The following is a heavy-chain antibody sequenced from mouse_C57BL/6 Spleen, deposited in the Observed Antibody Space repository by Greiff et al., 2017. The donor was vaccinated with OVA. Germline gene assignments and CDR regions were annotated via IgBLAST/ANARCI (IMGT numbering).Heavy chain of an antibody. J-gene: IGHJ3*01. D-gene: IGHD1-1*01. CDR3: ARYYGRSGKGFAY. Sequence: QVQLQQPGAELVKPGASVKMSCKASGYTFTSYWITWVKQRPGQGLEWIGDLYPGSGSTNYNETFKSKATLTVDTSSSTAYMQLSSLTSEDSAVYYCARYYGRSGKGFAYWGQGTRVTVSA. V-gene: IGHV1-55*01. CDR2: LYPGSGST. CDR1: GYTFTSYW.